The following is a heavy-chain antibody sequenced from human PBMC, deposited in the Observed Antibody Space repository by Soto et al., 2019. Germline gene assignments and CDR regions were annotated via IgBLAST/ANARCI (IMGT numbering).Heavy chain of an antibody. Sequence: LGESLKISCKGSGYSFTSYWIGWVRQMPGKGLECMGIIYPGDSDTRYSPSFQGQVTMTRDTSISTAYMELSRLRSDDTAVYYCAREYYDSSGYYGGYYYYYGMDVWGQGTTVTVSS. J-gene: IGHJ6*02. CDR2: IYPGDSDT. V-gene: IGHV5-51*01. CDR1: GYSFTSYW. D-gene: IGHD3-22*01. CDR3: AREYYDSSGYYGGYYYYYGMDV.